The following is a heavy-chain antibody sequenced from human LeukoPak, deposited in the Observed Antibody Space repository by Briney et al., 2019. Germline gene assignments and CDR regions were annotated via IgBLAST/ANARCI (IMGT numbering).Heavy chain of an antibody. Sequence: GGSLRLSCAASGFTFISYAMTWVRQAPGKGLEWVSAISGSRTYTYYADPVNGRFTISRDNSKNTLYLQMNSLRAEDTAVYYCAKRDSGSHYVDYWGQGTLVIVSS. J-gene: IGHJ4*02. D-gene: IGHD1-26*01. CDR2: ISGSRTYT. CDR3: AKRDSGSHYVDY. V-gene: IGHV3-23*01. CDR1: GFTFISYA.